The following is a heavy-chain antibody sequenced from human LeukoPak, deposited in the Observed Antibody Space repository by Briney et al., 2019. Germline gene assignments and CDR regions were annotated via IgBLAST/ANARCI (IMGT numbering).Heavy chain of an antibody. D-gene: IGHD1-1*01. CDR2: ISAYNGNT. V-gene: IGHV1-18*03. CDR1: GYTFTSYG. CDR3: ARCRELDDAFDI. J-gene: IGHJ3*02. Sequence: VASVKVSCKASGYTFTSYGISWVRQAPGQGLEWMGWISAYNGNTNYAQKLQGRVTMTTDTSTSTAYMELRSLRSDDMAVYYCARCRELDDAFDIWGQGTMVTVSS.